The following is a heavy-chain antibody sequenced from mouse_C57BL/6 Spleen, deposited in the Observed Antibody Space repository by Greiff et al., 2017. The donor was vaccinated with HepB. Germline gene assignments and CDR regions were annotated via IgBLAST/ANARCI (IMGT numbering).Heavy chain of an antibody. J-gene: IGHJ4*01. CDR3: ARRGSCVPMDY. Sequence: QVQLQQSGAELVKPGASVKLSCKASGYTFTSYWMHWVKQRPGQGLEWIGMIHPNSGSTNYNEKFKSKATLTVDKSSSTAYMQLSSLTSEDSAVYYCARRGSCVPMDYWGQGTSVTVSS. V-gene: IGHV1-64*01. CDR2: IHPNSGST. D-gene: IGHD1-1*02. CDR1: GYTFTSYW.